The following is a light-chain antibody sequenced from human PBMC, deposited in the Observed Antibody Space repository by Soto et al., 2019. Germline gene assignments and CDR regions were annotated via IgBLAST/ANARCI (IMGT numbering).Light chain of an antibody. J-gene: IGKJ1*01. CDR2: GAS. Sequence: EIVLTQSPGTLSLSPGERATLSCRASQSVSSTYLAWYQQKPGQAPRLLIYGASNRATGIPDRFSGSGSGTDFNLTIRRLEPADFAVYYCQQYGGSRWTFGQGTRVDI. V-gene: IGKV3-20*01. CDR3: QQYGGSRWT. CDR1: QSVSSTY.